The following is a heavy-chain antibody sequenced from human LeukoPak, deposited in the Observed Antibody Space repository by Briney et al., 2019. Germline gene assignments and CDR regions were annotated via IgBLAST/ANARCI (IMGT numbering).Heavy chain of an antibody. CDR3: TTGIAAAGILH. V-gene: IGHV3-23*01. D-gene: IGHD6-13*01. CDR2: ISGSGGST. CDR1: GFTFSSYA. Sequence: PGGSLRLSCAASGFTFSSYAMSWVRQAPGKWLEWVSAISGSGGSTYYADSVKGRFTISRDNSKNTLYLQMNSLRAEDTAVYYCTTGIAAAGILHWGQGTLVTVSS. J-gene: IGHJ4*02.